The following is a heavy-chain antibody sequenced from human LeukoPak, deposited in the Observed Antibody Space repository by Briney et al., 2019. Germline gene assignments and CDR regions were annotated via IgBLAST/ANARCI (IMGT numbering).Heavy chain of an antibody. CDR1: GFTFSNAW. J-gene: IGHJ4*02. Sequence: GGSLRLSCAASGFTFSNAWMSWVRQAPGKGLEWVANIKQDGSEKYYVDSVKGRFTISRDNAKNSLYLQMNSLRAEDTAVYYCAGPDGGGAFNKAFDYWGQGTLVTVSS. D-gene: IGHD3-16*01. V-gene: IGHV3-7*01. CDR2: IKQDGSEK. CDR3: AGPDGGGAFNKAFDY.